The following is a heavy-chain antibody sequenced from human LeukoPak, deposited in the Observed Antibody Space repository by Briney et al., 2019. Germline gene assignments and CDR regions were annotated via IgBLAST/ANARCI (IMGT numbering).Heavy chain of an antibody. D-gene: IGHD2-21*02. Sequence: GGSLRLSCAASGFTFSSYNMYWVRQAPGKGLEWVSFINSRSSTIYYADSVKGRFTISRDNAKNSLYLQMNSLRAEDTAVYYCTSHTGTGDAFRPFHIWGQGTMVTVSS. CDR3: TSHTGTGDAFRPFHI. CDR2: INSRSSTI. J-gene: IGHJ3*02. V-gene: IGHV3-48*04. CDR1: GFTFSSYN.